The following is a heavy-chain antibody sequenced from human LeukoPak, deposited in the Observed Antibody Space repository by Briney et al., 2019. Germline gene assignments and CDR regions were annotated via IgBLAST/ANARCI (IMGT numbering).Heavy chain of an antibody. Sequence: SVKVSCKASGGTFSSYTISWVRQAPGQGLEWMGRFIPILGIANYAQKFQGRVTITADKSTSTAYMELSSLRSEDTAVYYCARGNHGDYYFDYWGQGTLVTVSS. J-gene: IGHJ4*02. CDR3: ARGNHGDYYFDY. D-gene: IGHD4-17*01. V-gene: IGHV1-69*02. CDR1: GGTFSSYT. CDR2: FIPILGIA.